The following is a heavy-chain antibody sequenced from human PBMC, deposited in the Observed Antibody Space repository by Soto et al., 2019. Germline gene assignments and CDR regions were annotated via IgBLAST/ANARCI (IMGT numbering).Heavy chain of an antibody. Sequence: PSETLSLTCTVSGGSSSSNGYYWTWIRQHTGKGLEWIGHINYSGHTYYNPSLKSRVTISADTSKNQFSLKLTSVSAADTAVYYCASRSYSYGDYYYGLDVWGQGTTVTVSS. CDR2: INYSGHT. V-gene: IGHV4-31*03. CDR3: ASRSYSYGDYYYGLDV. D-gene: IGHD5-18*01. J-gene: IGHJ6*02. CDR1: GGSSSSNGYY.